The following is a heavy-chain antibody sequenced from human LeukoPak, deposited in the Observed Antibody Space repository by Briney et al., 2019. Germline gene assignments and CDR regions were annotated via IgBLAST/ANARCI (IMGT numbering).Heavy chain of an antibody. Sequence: VGSLRLSCAASGFTFSSDAMSWVRQAPGKGLEWVSAISGSGGSTYYADSVKGRFTISRDNSKNTLYLQMNSLRAEDTAVYYRATGTGIAVAGTGYWGQGTLVTVSS. CDR1: GFTFSSDA. J-gene: IGHJ4*02. V-gene: IGHV3-23*01. CDR2: ISGSGGST. D-gene: IGHD6-19*01. CDR3: ATGTGIAVAGTGY.